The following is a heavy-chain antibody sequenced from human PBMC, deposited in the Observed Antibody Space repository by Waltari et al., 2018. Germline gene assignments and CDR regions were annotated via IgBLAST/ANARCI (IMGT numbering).Heavy chain of an antibody. CDR1: GFTFRSYS. J-gene: IGHJ3*02. CDR3: VRDHRFAFDN. Sequence: EVQLVESGGGLAQPGGSLRLSCAASGFTFRSYSVNWVRQAPGKGLEWVSYISAGSGNKRYADSVEGRFSISRDNTRNSLSLQMNSLRVEYTAVYYCVRDHRFAFDNWGQGTVVSVSS. V-gene: IGHV3-48*04. CDR2: ISAGSGNK.